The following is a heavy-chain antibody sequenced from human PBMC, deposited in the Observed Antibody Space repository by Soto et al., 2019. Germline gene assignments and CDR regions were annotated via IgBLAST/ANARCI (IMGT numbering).Heavy chain of an antibody. J-gene: IGHJ4*02. CDR1: GYSFATSW. CDR2: IYPDDSDT. V-gene: IGHV5-51*01. D-gene: IGHD2-21*02. Sequence: GESLKISCKGSGYSFATSWIAWVRQMPGKGLEWMGSIYPDDSDTKYSPSFQGLVTISADRSSTAYLQWSSLKASDSAMYYCARPVSRGLVTRFDYWGQGTLVTVSS. CDR3: ARPVSRGLVTRFDY.